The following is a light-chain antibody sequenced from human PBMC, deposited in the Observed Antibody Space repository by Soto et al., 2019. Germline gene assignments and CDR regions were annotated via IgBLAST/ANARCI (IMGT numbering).Light chain of an antibody. J-gene: IGLJ1*01. CDR3: SSFTTTNTLN. CDR2: DVS. Sequence: QSALTQPASVSGSPGQSIAMSCTGTSSDVGAPNFVSWYQQHPGKAPKLIIYDVSNRPSGVSDRFSGSKSGNTASLTISGLQAEDEADYYCSSFTTTNTLNFGAGTKLTVL. V-gene: IGLV2-14*03. CDR1: SSDVGAPNF.